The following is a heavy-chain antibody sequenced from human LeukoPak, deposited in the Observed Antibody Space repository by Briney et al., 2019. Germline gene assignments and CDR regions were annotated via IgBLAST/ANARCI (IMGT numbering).Heavy chain of an antibody. CDR2: ISGSGSHI. CDR3: ARGIVVGATAGEGFDI. J-gene: IGHJ3*02. Sequence: GGSLRLSCAASGFTFSTYSMNWVRQAPGKGLEWVSSISGSGSHIYYADSVKGRSTISRDNAKNSLYLQMNSLRAEDTAVYYCARGIVVGATAGEGFDIWGQGTMVTVSS. V-gene: IGHV3-21*01. CDR1: GFTFSTYS. D-gene: IGHD1-26*01.